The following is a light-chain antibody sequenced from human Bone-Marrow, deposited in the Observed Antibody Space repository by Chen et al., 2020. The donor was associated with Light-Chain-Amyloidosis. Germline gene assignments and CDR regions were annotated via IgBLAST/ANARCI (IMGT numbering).Light chain of an antibody. CDR1: QSVDTY. J-gene: IGKJ4*01. CDR3: QQYGTSPLT. Sequence: DIVLTQSPATLSLSPGERATLSCRARQSVDTYLVWYQQKPGQPPRLLISGASTRASGIPARFSGSGSGTDFTLTINRLEPEDFAMDYCQQYGTSPLTFGGGTKVEIK. CDR2: GAS. V-gene: IGKV3-20*01.